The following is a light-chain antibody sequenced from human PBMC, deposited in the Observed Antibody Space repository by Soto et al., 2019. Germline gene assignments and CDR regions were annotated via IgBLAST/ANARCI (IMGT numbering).Light chain of an antibody. CDR2: EVS. Sequence: QSVLTQPASVSGSPGQSITISCTGTTDDIGHYKSVSWYQQHPAKAPKLIISEVSNRPSGISNRFSGSKSGNTAFLTISGLQAEDEADYYCSSYTRTGTLVFGGGTKLTVL. V-gene: IGLV2-14*01. CDR1: TDDIGHYKS. CDR3: SSYTRTGTLV. J-gene: IGLJ3*02.